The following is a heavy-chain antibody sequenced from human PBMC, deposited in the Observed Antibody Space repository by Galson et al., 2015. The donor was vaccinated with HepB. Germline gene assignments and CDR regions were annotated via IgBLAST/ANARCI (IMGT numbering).Heavy chain of an antibody. CDR3: AKDLYGSGSYTLINGMDV. D-gene: IGHD3-10*01. CDR1: GFSFSYYG. Sequence: SLRLSCAASGFSFSYYGMHWVRQAPGKGLEWVAVISYDGSNKYYEDSVKGRFTISRDNSKHTLYLQMSSLRAEDTAVYYCAKDLYGSGSYTLINGMDVWGQGTTVTVSS. CDR2: ISYDGSNK. J-gene: IGHJ6*02. V-gene: IGHV3-30*18.